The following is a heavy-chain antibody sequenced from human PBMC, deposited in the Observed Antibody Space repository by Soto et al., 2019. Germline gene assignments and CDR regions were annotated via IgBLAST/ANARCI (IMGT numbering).Heavy chain of an antibody. Sequence: HVQLVQSGGELKKPGASVKVSCNTSGYTFNTYFISWVRQAPGQGLEWMGWISPYNGNTKYGEKFQGRVTMTTDTFTRTAYMELRNLRFDDTAVYYCARDTSNSFDYWRQGTLVTVSS. CDR3: ARDTSNSFDY. CDR2: ISPYNGNT. V-gene: IGHV1-18*01. J-gene: IGHJ4*02. D-gene: IGHD2-2*01. CDR1: GYTFNTYF.